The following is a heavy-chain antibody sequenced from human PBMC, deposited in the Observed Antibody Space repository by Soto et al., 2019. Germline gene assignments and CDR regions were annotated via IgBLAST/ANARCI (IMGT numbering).Heavy chain of an antibody. CDR1: GGSISSGDYY. D-gene: IGHD2-15*01. Sequence: PSETLSLTWTVSGGSISSGDYYWSWIRQPPGKGLEWIGYIYYSGSTYYNPSLKSRVTISVDTSKNQFSLKLSSVTAADTAVYYCARQNVIYCSGGSCQGLQDYWGQGTLVTVSA. V-gene: IGHV4-30-4*01. CDR3: ARQNVIYCSGGSCQGLQDY. CDR2: IYYSGST. J-gene: IGHJ4*02.